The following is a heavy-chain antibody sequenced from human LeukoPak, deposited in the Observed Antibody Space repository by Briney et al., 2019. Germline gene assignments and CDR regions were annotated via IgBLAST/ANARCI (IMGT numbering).Heavy chain of an antibody. J-gene: IGHJ4*02. CDR3: AKAHFRSVQGYAWFDY. CDR1: GLTYSSYA. Sequence: PGGSLTLSCVASGLTYSSYAMSWGGQAPGRGLDWVSAISGSGGSTYYADSVRGRLTISRDNSKYTLYLQMNSLRAEDTAVYDCAKAHFRSVQGYAWFDYCGQGSLVTVSS. CDR2: ISGSGGST. V-gene: IGHV3-23*01. D-gene: IGHD5-12*01.